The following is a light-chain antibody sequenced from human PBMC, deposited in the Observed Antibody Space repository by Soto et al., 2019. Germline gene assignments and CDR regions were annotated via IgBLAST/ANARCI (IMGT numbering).Light chain of an antibody. CDR2: HAS. J-gene: IGKJ1*01. Sequence: SQMSHPPYTLPAYVGDRVTITCLASQSISNWLAWYQQKPGTAPKVLIYHASNLQSGVPSRFSGSGSGTEFTLTISSLQPDDFATYYWQQDNSYSFGQGTKVDI. CDR3: QQDNSYS. CDR1: QSISNW. V-gene: IGKV1-5*01.